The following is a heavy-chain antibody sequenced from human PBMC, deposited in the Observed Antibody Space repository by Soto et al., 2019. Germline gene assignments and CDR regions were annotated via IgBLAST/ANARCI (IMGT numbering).Heavy chain of an antibody. V-gene: IGHV3-23*01. CDR1: GFTFSSYA. J-gene: IGHJ3*02. CDR2: ISGSGGST. D-gene: IGHD4-17*01. Sequence: SLRLSCAASGFTFSSYAMSWVRQAPGKGLEWVSAISGSGGSTYYADSAKGRFTISRDNAKNSLYLQMNSLRAEDTAVYYCARYHYGNNGGAFDIWGQGTMVTVSS. CDR3: ARYHYGNNGGAFDI.